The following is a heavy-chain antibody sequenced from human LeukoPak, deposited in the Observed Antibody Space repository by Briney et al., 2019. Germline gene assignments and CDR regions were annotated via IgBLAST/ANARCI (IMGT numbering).Heavy chain of an antibody. Sequence: QPGRSLRLSCAASGFTFSDHHVDWVRQAPGKGLEWVGRTRKKANSYTTEYAASVKGRFTISRDDSKNSLYLQMNSLKAEDTAVYYCARVGVDTGRSFDYWGQGTLVTVSS. CDR3: ARVGVDTGRSFDY. CDR2: TRKKANSYTT. J-gene: IGHJ4*02. D-gene: IGHD5-18*01. CDR1: GFTFSDHH. V-gene: IGHV3-72*01.